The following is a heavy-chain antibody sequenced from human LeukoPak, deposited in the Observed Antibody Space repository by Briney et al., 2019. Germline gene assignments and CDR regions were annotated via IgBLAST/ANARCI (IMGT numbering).Heavy chain of an antibody. D-gene: IGHD1-26*01. J-gene: IGHJ4*02. CDR2: IYYSGST. Sequence: PSETLSLTCTVSGGSISSSSYYWGWIRQPPGRGLEWIGSIYYSGSTYYNPSLKSRVTISVDTSKNQFSLKLSSVTAADTAVYYCARAVGSGSYYFDYWGQGTLVTVSS. CDR1: GGSISSSSYY. CDR3: ARAVGSGSYYFDY. V-gene: IGHV4-39*07.